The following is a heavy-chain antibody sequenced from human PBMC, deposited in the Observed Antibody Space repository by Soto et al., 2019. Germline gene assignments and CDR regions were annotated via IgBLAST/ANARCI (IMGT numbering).Heavy chain of an antibody. Sequence: QVQLQQWGAGLLKASETLSLTCAVVGDSLRGQSWNWIRQSPGKGLEWIGEIDQSGGTNYNPSLKIRAIISDDTSKNQFSLTLTSVTAADTAVYYCAREDSYGWSGESLDVWGQGTTVTVSS. V-gene: IGHV4-34*01. D-gene: IGHD6-19*01. J-gene: IGHJ6*02. CDR3: AREDSYGWSGESLDV. CDR2: IDQSGGT. CDR1: GDSLRGQS.